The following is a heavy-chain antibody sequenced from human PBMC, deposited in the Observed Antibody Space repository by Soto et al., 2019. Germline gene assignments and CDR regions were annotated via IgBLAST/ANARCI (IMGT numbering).Heavy chain of an antibody. Sequence: QVQLVQSGAEVKKPGASVKVSCKASGYTFTSYGISWVRQAPGQGLEWMGWISAYNGNTNYAQKLQGRVTMTTDTSTSTAHTELRSLRSDDTAVYYCARDPVDFWSGYYARRERYFAYWGQGTLVTVSS. D-gene: IGHD3-3*01. CDR2: ISAYNGNT. J-gene: IGHJ4*02. CDR3: ARDPVDFWSGYYARRERYFAY. CDR1: GYTFTSYG. V-gene: IGHV1-18*04.